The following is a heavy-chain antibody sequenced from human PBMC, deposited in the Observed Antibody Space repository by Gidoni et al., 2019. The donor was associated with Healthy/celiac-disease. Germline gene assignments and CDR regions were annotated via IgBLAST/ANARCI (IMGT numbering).Heavy chain of an antibody. J-gene: IGHJ6*02. D-gene: IGHD6-13*01. CDR1: GFTFSSYW. CDR3: ARDRGSSWYKNYYGMDV. V-gene: IGHV3-74*01. CDR2: MNRDGSST. Sequence: EVQLVESGGGLVQPGGSLRLSCAASGFTFSSYWLHWVRQAPGKGLMWVSRMNRDGSSTSYADSVKGRFTISRDNAKNTLYLQMNSLRAEDTAVYYCARDRGSSWYKNYYGMDVWGQGTTVTVSS.